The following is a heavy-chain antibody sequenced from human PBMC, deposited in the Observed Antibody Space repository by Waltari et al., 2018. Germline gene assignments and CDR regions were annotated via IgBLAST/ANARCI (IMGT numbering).Heavy chain of an antibody. CDR2: INHSGST. J-gene: IGHJ6*03. V-gene: IGHV4-34*01. Sequence: QVQLQQWGAGLLKPSETLSLTCAVYVGSFSGYYWSWIRQPPGQGLEWIGEINHSGSTNYNRSRKSRVTRSVDTSKNQVSLQLSSVTAADTAVYYCAREDNYGSGSYSRRYYYYYMDVWGKGTTVTV. D-gene: IGHD3-10*01. CDR1: VGSFSGYY. CDR3: AREDNYGSGSYSRRYYYYYMDV.